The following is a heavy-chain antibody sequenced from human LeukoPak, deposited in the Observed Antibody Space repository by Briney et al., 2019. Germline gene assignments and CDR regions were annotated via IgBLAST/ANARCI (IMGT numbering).Heavy chain of an antibody. CDR3: ARGVGYYYGMDV. V-gene: IGHV1-8*01. Sequence: ASVKVSCKASGYTFTSYDINWVRQATGQGLEWMGWMNPNSGNTGYAQKFQGRVTMTRNTSISTAYMELSSLRSEDTAVYYCARGVGYYYGMDVRGQGTTVTVSS. D-gene: IGHD1-26*01. CDR1: GYTFTSYD. J-gene: IGHJ6*02. CDR2: MNPNSGNT.